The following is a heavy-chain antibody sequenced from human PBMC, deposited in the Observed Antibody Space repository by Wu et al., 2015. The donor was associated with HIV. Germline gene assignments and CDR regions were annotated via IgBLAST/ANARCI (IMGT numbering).Heavy chain of an antibody. V-gene: IGHV1-46*03. J-gene: IGHJ3*02. CDR3: ANRNRVGNMEAFDI. CDR1: GYTFTGYY. CDR2: INPSENRV. Sequence: QVQLVQSGAEVKKPGASVKVSCKASGYTFTGYYIHWVRQAHGQGLEWVGVINPSENRVSYAQTFQGRVTMTRDTSTNTVYMELRSLKTEDTAVYFCANRNRVGNMEAFDIWGQGTKVIVSS. D-gene: IGHD5-24*01.